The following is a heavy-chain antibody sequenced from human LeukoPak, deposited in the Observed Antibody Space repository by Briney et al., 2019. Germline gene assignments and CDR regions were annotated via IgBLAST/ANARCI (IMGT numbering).Heavy chain of an antibody. D-gene: IGHD3-22*01. Sequence: SETLSLTCAVYGGSFSGYYWSWIRQPPGKGLEWIGEINHSGSTNYNLSLKSRVTISVDTSKNQFSLKLSSVTAADTAVYYCARERYYYDSSGYWTPYYFDYWGQGTLVTVSS. V-gene: IGHV4-34*01. J-gene: IGHJ4*02. CDR1: GGSFSGYY. CDR2: INHSGST. CDR3: ARERYYYDSSGYWTPYYFDY.